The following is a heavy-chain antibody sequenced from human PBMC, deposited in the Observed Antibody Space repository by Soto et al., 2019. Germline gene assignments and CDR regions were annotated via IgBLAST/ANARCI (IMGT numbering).Heavy chain of an antibody. CDR1: GFTFSTYA. J-gene: IGHJ3*02. CDR3: GNERYRDYEAAFDI. V-gene: IGHV3-23*01. Sequence: EVQLLESGGGLIQPGGSLRLSCAASGFTFSTYAMSWVRQAPGKGLEWVSALSGSGSTTSYADSVKGRFTITRDNSKNNLYLQMNSLRAEDTAVYYCGNERYRDYEAAFDIWGQGTMVTVSS. D-gene: IGHD4-17*01. CDR2: LSGSGSTT.